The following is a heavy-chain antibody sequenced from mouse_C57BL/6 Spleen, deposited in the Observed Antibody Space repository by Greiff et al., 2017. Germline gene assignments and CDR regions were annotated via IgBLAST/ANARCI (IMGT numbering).Heavy chain of an antibody. CDR2: IYPRSGNT. V-gene: IGHV1-81*01. CDR3: ARSYGSNYAWYFDV. CDR1: GYTFTSYG. J-gene: IGHJ1*03. Sequence: QVQLQQSGAELARPGASVKLSCKASGYTFTSYGISWVKQRTGQGLEWIGEIYPRSGNTYYNEKFKGKATLTADKSSSTAYMELRSLTSEDSAVYFCARSYGSNYAWYFDVWGTGTTVTVSS. D-gene: IGHD1-1*01.